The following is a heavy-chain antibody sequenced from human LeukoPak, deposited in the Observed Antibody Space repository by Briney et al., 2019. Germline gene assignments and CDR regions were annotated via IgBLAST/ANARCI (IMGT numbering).Heavy chain of an antibody. Sequence: GASVKVSCKASGGTFSSYSISWVRQAPGQGLEWMGVIIPMFGTTTYAQRFQGRVTITADKSTSTAYMELSRLRSDDTAVYYCARAVWYVGASSSKFDPWGQGTLVTVSS. CDR1: GGTFSSYS. V-gene: IGHV1-69*06. J-gene: IGHJ5*02. CDR2: IIPMFGTT. CDR3: ARAVWYVGASSSKFDP. D-gene: IGHD3-16*01.